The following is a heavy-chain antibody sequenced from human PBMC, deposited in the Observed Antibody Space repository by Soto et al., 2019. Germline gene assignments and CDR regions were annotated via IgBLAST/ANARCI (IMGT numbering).Heavy chain of an antibody. Sequence: QVQLQESGPGLVKPSGTLSLTCAVSGGSISSSNWWSWVRQPPGKGLEWIGEIYHSGSTNYNPSLKSRVTISVDKSKNQFSLKLRSVTAADTAVYYCARVGVDYYDSSGYYFDYWGQGTLVTVSS. CDR3: ARVGVDYYDSSGYYFDY. CDR1: GGSISSSNW. D-gene: IGHD3-22*01. J-gene: IGHJ4*02. CDR2: IYHSGST. V-gene: IGHV4-4*02.